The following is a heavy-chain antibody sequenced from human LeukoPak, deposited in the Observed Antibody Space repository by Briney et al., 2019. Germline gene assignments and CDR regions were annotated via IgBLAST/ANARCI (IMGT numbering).Heavy chain of an antibody. J-gene: IGHJ4*02. CDR1: GFTFSSYG. CDR3: ASLVFSPSDY. CDR2: IRYDGSNK. V-gene: IGHV3-30*02. D-gene: IGHD3-16*01. Sequence: PGGSLRLSCAASGFTFSSYGMHWVRQAPGKGLEWVAFIRYDGSNKYYADSVKGRFTISRDNSKNTLYLQMNSLGAEDTAVYYCASLVFSPSDYWGQGTLVTVSS.